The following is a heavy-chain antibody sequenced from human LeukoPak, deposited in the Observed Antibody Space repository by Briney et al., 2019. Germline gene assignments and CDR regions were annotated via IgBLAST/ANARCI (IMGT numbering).Heavy chain of an antibody. Sequence: PGRSLRLSCAASGFTFSSYGMHWVRQAPGKGLEWVAVISYDGSNKYYADSVKGRFTISRDNSKNTLYLQMNSLRAEDTAVYYCAKTSSPEYSSGWYAHAFDIWGQGTMVTVSS. D-gene: IGHD6-19*01. V-gene: IGHV3-30*18. CDR2: ISYDGSNK. CDR3: AKTSSPEYSSGWYAHAFDI. J-gene: IGHJ3*02. CDR1: GFTFSSYG.